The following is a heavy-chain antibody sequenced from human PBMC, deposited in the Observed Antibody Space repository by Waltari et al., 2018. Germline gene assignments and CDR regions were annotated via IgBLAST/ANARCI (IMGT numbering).Heavy chain of an antibody. CDR3: ASDLGGTAVATDAFDI. Sequence: QVQLQQSGTGQVKPSETLSLTCAVSGGSIRRGYYWGWIRQPLGKGLEWIGSVSHSGSTYYNPSLKSRVTISIHMSKHQFSLELRSVTAADTAVYFCASDLGGTAVATDAFDIWGQGTMVIVSS. CDR2: VSHSGST. D-gene: IGHD6-19*01. V-gene: IGHV4-38-2*01. CDR1: GGSIRRGYY. J-gene: IGHJ3*02.